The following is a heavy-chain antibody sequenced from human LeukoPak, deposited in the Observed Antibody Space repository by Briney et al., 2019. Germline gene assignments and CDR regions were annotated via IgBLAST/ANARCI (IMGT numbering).Heavy chain of an antibody. J-gene: IGHJ5*02. V-gene: IGHV4-59*01. D-gene: IGHD2-15*01. CDR1: GGSISSYY. CDR2: IYYSGST. Sequence: SETLSLTCTVSGGSISSYYWSWIRQPPGKGLEWIGYIYYSGSTNYNPSLKSRVTISVDTSKNQFSLKLSSVTAADTAVYYCAREGEGYCSGGSCSNWFDPWGQGTLVTVSS. CDR3: AREGEGYCSGGSCSNWFDP.